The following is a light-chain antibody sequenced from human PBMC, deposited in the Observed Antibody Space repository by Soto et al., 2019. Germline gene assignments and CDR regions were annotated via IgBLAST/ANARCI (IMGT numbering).Light chain of an antibody. Sequence: QSVLTQPASVSGSPGQSITISCTGTSSDVGGYSFVSWYQQLPGKATKLVIYDVNNRPSGVSNRFSGSKSGNTASLTISGLQTEDEADYYCNSYTSSSTYVFGTGTKVTVL. CDR3: NSYTSSSTYV. CDR2: DVN. J-gene: IGLJ1*01. CDR1: SSDVGGYSF. V-gene: IGLV2-14*03.